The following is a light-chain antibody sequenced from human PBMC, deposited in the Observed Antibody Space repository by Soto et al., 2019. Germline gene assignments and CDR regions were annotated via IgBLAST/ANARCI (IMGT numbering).Light chain of an antibody. CDR3: QQYNSYWT. CDR1: QSISTW. CDR2: KAS. J-gene: IGKJ1*01. V-gene: IGKV1-5*03. Sequence: DFQMTQSPSTLSASVGDRVTITCRASQSISTWLAWYQQKPGKAPKRLIYKASSLESGVPSRFSGSGSGTEFTLTISSLQPDDFATYYCQQYNSYWTFGQGTKVEIK.